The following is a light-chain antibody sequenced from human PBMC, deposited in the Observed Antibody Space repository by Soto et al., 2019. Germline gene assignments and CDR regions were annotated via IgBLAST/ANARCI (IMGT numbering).Light chain of an antibody. CDR1: QSVSSSY. Sequence: EIVLTQSPGTLSLSPGERATLSCRASQSVSSSYLAWYQQKPGQAPRLLIYGASSRATGIPDRFSGSGSGTDFTITISRLEPEDFAVYYCQQYAISPWTFDQGTKVQIK. V-gene: IGKV3-20*01. CDR3: QQYAISPWT. CDR2: GAS. J-gene: IGKJ1*01.